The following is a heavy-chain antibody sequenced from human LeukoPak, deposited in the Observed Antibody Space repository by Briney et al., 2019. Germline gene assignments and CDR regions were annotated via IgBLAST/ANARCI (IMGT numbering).Heavy chain of an antibody. CDR3: ARDESYYYDSSGYRAGYFDN. Sequence: SETLSLTCAVSGGSVSAFYWSWIRQPPGKGLEWIGYIYYNGGTIYNPSLKSRVTISIDTSKNQFSLMLSSVTAADTAVYYCARDESYYYDSSGYRAGYFDNWGQGTLVTVSS. D-gene: IGHD3-22*01. J-gene: IGHJ4*02. V-gene: IGHV4-59*02. CDR1: GGSVSAFY. CDR2: IYYNGGT.